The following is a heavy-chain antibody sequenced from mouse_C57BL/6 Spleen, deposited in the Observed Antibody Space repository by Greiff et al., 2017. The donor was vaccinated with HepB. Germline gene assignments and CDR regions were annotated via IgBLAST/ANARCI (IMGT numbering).Heavy chain of an antibody. J-gene: IGHJ2*01. V-gene: IGHV1-76*01. Sequence: VQLKESGAELVRPGASVKLSCKASGYTFTDYYINWVKQRPGQGLEWIARIYPGSGNTYYNEKFKGKATLTAEKSSSTAYMQLSSLTSEDSAVYFCARLEGYGNFDYWGQGTTLTVSS. CDR1: GYTFTDYY. CDR3: ARLEGYGNFDY. D-gene: IGHD2-1*01. CDR2: IYPGSGNT.